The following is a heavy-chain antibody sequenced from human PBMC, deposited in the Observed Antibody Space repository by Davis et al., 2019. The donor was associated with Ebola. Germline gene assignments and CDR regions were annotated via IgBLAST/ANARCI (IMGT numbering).Heavy chain of an antibody. CDR2: IKEDGSEK. D-gene: IGHD1-26*01. CDR3: TRDVINVVGASRGIYYGLDV. J-gene: IGHJ6*04. Sequence: GESLKISCAASGFTFSRYWMSWVRQAPGKGLEWVANIKEDGSEKYYVDSMKGRFTISRDNAKSSLYLQMNSLRAEDTAVYYCTRDVINVVGASRGIYYGLDVWGKGTTVTVSS. CDR1: GFTFSRYW. V-gene: IGHV3-7*03.